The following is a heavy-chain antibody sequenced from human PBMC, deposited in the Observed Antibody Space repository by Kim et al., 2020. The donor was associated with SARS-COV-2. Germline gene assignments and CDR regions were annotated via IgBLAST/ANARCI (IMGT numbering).Heavy chain of an antibody. J-gene: IGHJ4*02. CDR1: GYTFTSYY. V-gene: IGHV1-46*01. D-gene: IGHD3-22*01. CDR2: INPSGGST. Sequence: ASVKVSCKASGYTFTSYYMHWVRQAPGQGLEWMGIINPSGGSTSYAQKFQGRVTMTRDTSTSTVYMELSSLRSEDTAVYYCARGGVNYYDSSGYFDYWGQGTLVTVSA. CDR3: ARGGVNYYDSSGYFDY.